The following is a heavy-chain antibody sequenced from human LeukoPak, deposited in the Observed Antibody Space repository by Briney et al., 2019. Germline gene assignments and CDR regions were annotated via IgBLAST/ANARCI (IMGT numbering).Heavy chain of an antibody. CDR1: SGSISTYY. Sequence: PSETLSLTCTVSSGSISTYYWSWIRQPPGKGLEWIGYIHYSGSTNYNPSLKSRVSISVETSKSHFSLKLTSVTAADTAVYYCARGDVLLWFGGFDYWGQGTLVTVSS. D-gene: IGHD3-10*01. J-gene: IGHJ4*02. CDR2: IHYSGST. CDR3: ARGDVLLWFGGFDY. V-gene: IGHV4-59*01.